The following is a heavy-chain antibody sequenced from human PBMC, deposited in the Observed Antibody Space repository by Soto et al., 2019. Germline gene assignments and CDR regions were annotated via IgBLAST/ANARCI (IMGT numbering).Heavy chain of an antibody. J-gene: IGHJ5*02. CDR1: GFTFSSYW. Sequence: GGSLRLSCAASGFTFSSYWMSWVRQAPGKGLEWVANIKQDGSEKYHVDSVKGRFTISRDNAKNSLYLQMNSLRAEDTAVYYCARDKRFLEWFNWFDPWGQGTLVTVSS. CDR2: IKQDGSEK. CDR3: ARDKRFLEWFNWFDP. D-gene: IGHD3-3*01. V-gene: IGHV3-7*01.